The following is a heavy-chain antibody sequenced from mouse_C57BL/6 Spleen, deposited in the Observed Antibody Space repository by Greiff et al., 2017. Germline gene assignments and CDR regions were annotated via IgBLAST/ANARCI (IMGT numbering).Heavy chain of an antibody. CDR1: GYAFSSSW. CDR2: IYPGDGDT. J-gene: IGHJ3*01. V-gene: IGHV1-82*01. D-gene: IGHD2-4*01. Sequence: VQLQQSGPELVKPGASVKISCKASGYAFSSSWMNWVKQRPGKGLEWIGRIYPGDGDTNYNGKFKGKATLTADKSSSTAYMQLSSLTSEDCAVYFCARGDYEFAYWGQGTLVTVSA. CDR3: ARGDYEFAY.